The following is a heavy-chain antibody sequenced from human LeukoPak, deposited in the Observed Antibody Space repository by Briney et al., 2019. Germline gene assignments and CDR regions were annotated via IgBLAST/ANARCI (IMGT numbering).Heavy chain of an antibody. CDR3: AKAFSSSWPSTADY. Sequence: PGGSLRLSCAASGFTFDDYAMHWVRQAPGKGLEWVSSISWNSGNIGYADSVKGRFTISRDNAKNSLYLQMNSLRAEDTALYYCAKAFSSSWPSTADYWGQGSLVTVSS. V-gene: IGHV3-9*01. CDR1: GFTFDDYA. CDR2: ISWNSGNI. D-gene: IGHD6-13*01. J-gene: IGHJ4*02.